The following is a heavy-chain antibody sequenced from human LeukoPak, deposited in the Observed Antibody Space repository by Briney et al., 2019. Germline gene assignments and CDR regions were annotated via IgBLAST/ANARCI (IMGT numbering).Heavy chain of an antibody. CDR1: GYTFTSYG. V-gene: IGHV1-2*02. Sequence: ASVKVSCKASGYTFTSYGISWVRQAPGQGLEWMGWISAYSGGTNYAQKFQGRVTMTRDTSISTAYMELSRLRSDDTAVYYYARVRSRKDIVVVPAASANNWFDPWGQGTLVTVSS. J-gene: IGHJ5*02. D-gene: IGHD2-2*01. CDR2: ISAYSGGT. CDR3: ARVRSRKDIVVVPAASANNWFDP.